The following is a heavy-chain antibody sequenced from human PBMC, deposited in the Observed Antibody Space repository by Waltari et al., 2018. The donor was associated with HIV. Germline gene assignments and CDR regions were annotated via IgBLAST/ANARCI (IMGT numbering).Heavy chain of an antibody. J-gene: IGHJ6*02. CDR1: GDTFSNYY. CDR2: SGPSGCTT. Sequence: QVQLVQSGAEVKKPGASVKVSCKASGDTFSNYYMNWVRQAPGQGLEWMGISGPSGCTTNYAQKCHGRVTMTRDTSTSTVYMALSSLRSEDTAIYYCARGVPVDTTMGKYYYYAMDVWGQGTTVTVSS. CDR3: ARGVPVDTTMGKYYYYAMDV. D-gene: IGHD5-18*01. V-gene: IGHV1-46*01.